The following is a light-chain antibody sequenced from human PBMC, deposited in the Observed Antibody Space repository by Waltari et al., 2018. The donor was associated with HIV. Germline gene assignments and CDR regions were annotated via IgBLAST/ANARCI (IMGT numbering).Light chain of an antibody. CDR2: ADH. CDR1: NSNIGAHYG. CDR3: QSYDSTLSSVL. Sequence: QSVLTPPPSVSGAPGQRVTISCTGSNSNIGAHYGVNWYQEVPGAAPRLLIYADHNRPSGVPDRFSGSTSATSASLAITGLQAEDEADYYCQSYDSTLSSVLFGGGTKVTVL. V-gene: IGLV1-40*01. J-gene: IGLJ2*01.